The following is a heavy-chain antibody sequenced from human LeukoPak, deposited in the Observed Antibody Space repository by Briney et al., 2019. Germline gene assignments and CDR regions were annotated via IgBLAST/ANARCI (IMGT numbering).Heavy chain of an antibody. Sequence: PSETLSLTCTVSGGSISSSSYYWGWIRQPPGKGLEWIGSIYYSGSTYYNPSPKSRVTISVDTSKNQFSLKLSSVTAADTAVYYCARRLYCSSTSCYYFYYYGMDVWGQGTTVTVSS. CDR3: ARRLYCSSTSCYYFYYYGMDV. V-gene: IGHV4-39*01. CDR2: IYYSGST. D-gene: IGHD2-2*01. CDR1: GGSISSSSYY. J-gene: IGHJ6*02.